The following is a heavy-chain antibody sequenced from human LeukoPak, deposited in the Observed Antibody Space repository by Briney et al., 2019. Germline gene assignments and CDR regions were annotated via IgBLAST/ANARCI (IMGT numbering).Heavy chain of an antibody. D-gene: IGHD3-22*01. CDR3: ARDFNPGDSSGYYTFYYYMDV. CDR2: ISSSSSTI. J-gene: IGHJ6*03. CDR1: GFTFSSYS. Sequence: GGSLRLSCAASGFTFSSYSMNWVRQGPGKGLEWVSYISSSSSTIYYADSVKGRFTISRDNAKDSLYLQMNSLRAEDTAVYYCARDFNPGDSSGYYTFYYYMDVWGKGTTVTVSS. V-gene: IGHV3-48*01.